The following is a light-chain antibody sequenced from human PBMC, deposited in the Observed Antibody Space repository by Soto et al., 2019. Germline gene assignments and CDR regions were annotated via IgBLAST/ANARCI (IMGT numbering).Light chain of an antibody. V-gene: IGLV2-14*01. CDR1: SSDVDGYNY. J-gene: IGLJ2*01. Sequence: QSALTQPASVSGSPGQSITISCTGTSSDVDGYNYVSWYQQHPGKAPKLMIYEVSNRPSGVSNRFSGSKSGNTASLTISGLQAEDEADYYCSSYTSSRGVFGGGTKVTVL. CDR3: SSYTSSRGV. CDR2: EVS.